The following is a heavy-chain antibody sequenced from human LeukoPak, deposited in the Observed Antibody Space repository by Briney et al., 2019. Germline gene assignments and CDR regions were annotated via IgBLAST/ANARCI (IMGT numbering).Heavy chain of an antibody. CDR1: GFTFRSYR. CDR2: IYYSGST. J-gene: IGHJ5*02. D-gene: IGHD1-26*01. V-gene: IGHV4-59*05. Sequence: GSLRLSCAASGFTFRSYRMSWVRQAPGKGLEWIGSIYYSGSTYYNPSLKSRVTISVDTSKNQFSLKLSSVTAADTAVYYCARDQRSLFDLWGQGSLVIVSS. CDR3: ARDQRSLFDL.